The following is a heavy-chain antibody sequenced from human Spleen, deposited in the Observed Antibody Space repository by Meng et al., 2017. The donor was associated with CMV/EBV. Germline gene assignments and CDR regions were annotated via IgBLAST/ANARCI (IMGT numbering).Heavy chain of an antibody. D-gene: IGHD2-21*01. CDR3: ARGGHIMVVTTYFDY. V-gene: IGHV1-69*05. Sequence: SGGTFSSYAISWVRQAPGQGLEWMGGIIPIFGTANYAQKFQGRVTITTDESTSTAYMELSSLRSEDTAVYHCARGGHIMVVTTYFDYWGQGTLVTVSS. CDR2: IIPIFGTA. CDR1: GGTFSSYA. J-gene: IGHJ4*02.